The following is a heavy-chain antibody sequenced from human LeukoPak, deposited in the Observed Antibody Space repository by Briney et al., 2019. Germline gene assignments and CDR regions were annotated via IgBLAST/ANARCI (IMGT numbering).Heavy chain of an antibody. Sequence: GGSLRLSCAASGFTVSSNYMSWVRQAPGKGLEWVSVIYSGGSTYYADSVKGRFTISRDNSKNTLYLQMNSLRAEDTAVYYCAKSAGVTVTTGYWGQGTLVTVSS. CDR3: AKSAGVTVTTGY. CDR1: GFTVSSNY. D-gene: IGHD4-11*01. V-gene: IGHV3-53*01. J-gene: IGHJ4*02. CDR2: IYSGGST.